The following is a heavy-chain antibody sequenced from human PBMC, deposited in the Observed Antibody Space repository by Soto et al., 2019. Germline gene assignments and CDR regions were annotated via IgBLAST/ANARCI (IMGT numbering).Heavy chain of an antibody. CDR2: VYYTGST. Sequence: PSETLSLTCSVSGGSISGSYWSWIRQSPGKGLEWLGYVYYTGSTNYSPSLRSRVSISGDTSKNEFSLRLSSVTAADTAVYFCARSVAAPGAHIDYWGQGTQVTV. D-gene: IGHD6-13*01. CDR1: GGSISGSY. CDR3: ARSVAAPGAHIDY. J-gene: IGHJ4*02. V-gene: IGHV4-59*01.